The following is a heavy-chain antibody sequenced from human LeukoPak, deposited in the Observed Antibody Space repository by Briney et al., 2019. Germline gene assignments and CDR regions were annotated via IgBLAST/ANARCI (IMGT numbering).Heavy chain of an antibody. CDR1: GFTFSSYE. CDR3: VRDRSMIGIDY. Sequence: PGGSLRLSCAASGFTFSSYEMNWVRQAPGKGLEWVSYISSSGTTIYYVDSVKGRFATSRDNAKNSLYLQMNSLRAEDTAVYYCVRDRSMIGIDYWGQGTLVTVSS. D-gene: IGHD3-22*01. J-gene: IGHJ4*02. V-gene: IGHV3-48*03. CDR2: ISSSGTTI.